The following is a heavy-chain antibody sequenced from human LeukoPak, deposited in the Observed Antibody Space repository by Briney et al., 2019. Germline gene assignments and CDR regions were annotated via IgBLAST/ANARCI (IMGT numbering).Heavy chain of an antibody. CDR2: IYTSGST. J-gene: IGHJ6*03. Sequence: PSETLSLTCTVSGGSISGGSYYWSWIRQPAGKGLEWIGRIYTSGSTNYNPSLKSRVTMSVDTSKNQFSLKLSSVTAADTAVYYCARAYYYDSSGYYSRLKAHRPYYYYYMDVWGKGTTVTVSS. CDR1: GGSISGGSYY. V-gene: IGHV4-61*02. D-gene: IGHD3-22*01. CDR3: ARAYYYDSSGYYSRLKAHRPYYYYYMDV.